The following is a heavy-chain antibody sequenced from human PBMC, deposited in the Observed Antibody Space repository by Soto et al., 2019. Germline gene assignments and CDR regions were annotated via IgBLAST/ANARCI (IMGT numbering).Heavy chain of an antibody. Sequence: EVQLVESGGGLVKPGGSLRLSCAASGFTFSNAWMSWVRQAPGKGLEWVGRIKSKTDGGTTDYAAPVKGRFTISRDDSKNTLYLQMNSLKTEDTAVYYCTTDPGTRTYCSSTSCYRYYFDYWGQGTLVTVSS. CDR3: TTDPGTRTYCSSTSCYRYYFDY. V-gene: IGHV3-15*01. D-gene: IGHD2-2*01. CDR1: GFTFSNAW. CDR2: IKSKTDGGTT. J-gene: IGHJ4*02.